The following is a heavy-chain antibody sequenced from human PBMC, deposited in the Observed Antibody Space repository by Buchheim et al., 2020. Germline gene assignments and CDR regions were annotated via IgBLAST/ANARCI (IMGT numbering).Heavy chain of an antibody. CDR3: ARETEYFDY. J-gene: IGHJ4*02. Sequence: EVQLVESGGDLVQPGGSLRLSCAASGFTFNIFSMNWVRQAPGKGLEWVSYISPSGRPIYYTDSVKGRFTISRDHAKNTLYLQMNNLRAEDTAVYYCARETEYFDYWGQGAL. CDR1: GFTFNIFS. D-gene: IGHD1-14*01. V-gene: IGHV3-48*01. CDR2: ISPSGRPI.